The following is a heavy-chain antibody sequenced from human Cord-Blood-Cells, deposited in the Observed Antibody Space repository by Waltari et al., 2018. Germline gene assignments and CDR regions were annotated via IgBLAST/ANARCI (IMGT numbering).Heavy chain of an antibody. J-gene: IGHJ3*02. CDR1: GVSFSGYS. V-gene: IGHV4-34*01. CDR2: INHSGST. CDR3: ARGRRGDFWSGYYDAFDI. D-gene: IGHD3-3*01. Sequence: QVQLQQWGAGLLKPSETLSLTCAVYGVSFSGYSWSWIRQPPGKGLDWIGEINHSGSTNYNPSLKSRVTISVDTSKNQFSLKLSSVTAADTAVYYCARGRRGDFWSGYYDAFDIWGQGTMVTVSS.